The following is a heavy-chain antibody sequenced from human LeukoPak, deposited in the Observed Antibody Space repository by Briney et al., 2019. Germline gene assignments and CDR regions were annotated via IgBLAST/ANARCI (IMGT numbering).Heavy chain of an antibody. V-gene: IGHV3-30*02. Sequence: GGSLRLSCAASGFTFSSYGMHWVRQAPGKGLEWVAFIRYDGSNKYYADSVKGRFTISRDNAKNSLYLQMNSLRVDDTAVYYCARTYDFGRGPPGDAFDNWGQGTLVTVPS. D-gene: IGHD3-3*01. J-gene: IGHJ3*02. CDR3: ARTYDFGRGPPGDAFDN. CDR1: GFTFSSYG. CDR2: IRYDGSNK.